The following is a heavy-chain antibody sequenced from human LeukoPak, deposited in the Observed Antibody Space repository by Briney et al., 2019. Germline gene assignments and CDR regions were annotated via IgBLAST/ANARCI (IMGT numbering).Heavy chain of an antibody. V-gene: IGHV1-69-2*01. Sequence: ASVKISCKVSGYTFTDYYMHWVQQAPGKGLEWMGLVDPEDGETIYAEKFQGRVTITADTSTGTAYMELSSLRSEDTAVYYCARGLLQWLVREYYYYYMDVWGKGTTVTVSS. CDR1: GYTFTDYY. J-gene: IGHJ6*03. CDR3: ARGLLQWLVREYYYYYMDV. CDR2: VDPEDGET. D-gene: IGHD6-19*01.